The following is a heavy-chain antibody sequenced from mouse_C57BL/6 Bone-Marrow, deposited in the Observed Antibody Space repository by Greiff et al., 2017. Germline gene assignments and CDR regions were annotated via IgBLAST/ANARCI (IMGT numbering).Heavy chain of an antibody. CDR3: ARNYYSLAY. J-gene: IGHJ3*01. CDR2: IDPSDSYT. CDR1: GYTFTSYW. D-gene: IGHD2-12*01. Sequence: VQLQQPGAELVMPGASVKLSCKASGYTFTSYWMHWVKQRPGQGLEWIGEIDPSDSYTNYNQKFKGKSTLTVDKSSSTAYMQLSSLTSEDSAVYYCARNYYSLAYWGQGTLVTVSA. V-gene: IGHV1-69*01.